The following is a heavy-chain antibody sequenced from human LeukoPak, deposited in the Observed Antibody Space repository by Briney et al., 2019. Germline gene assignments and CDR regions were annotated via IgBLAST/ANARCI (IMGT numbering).Heavy chain of an antibody. Sequence: SETLSLTCTVSGCSISSYYWSWIRQPPGKGLEWIGYIYYSGSTNYNPSLKSRVTISVDTSKNQFSLKLSSVTAADTAVYYCAREVFGVVITPFDYWGQGTLVTVSS. D-gene: IGHD3-3*01. CDR2: IYYSGST. CDR3: AREVFGVVITPFDY. J-gene: IGHJ4*02. V-gene: IGHV4-59*12. CDR1: GCSISSYY.